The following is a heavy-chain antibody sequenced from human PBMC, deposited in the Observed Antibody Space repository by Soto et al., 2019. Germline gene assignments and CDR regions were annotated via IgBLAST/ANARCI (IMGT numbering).Heavy chain of an antibody. V-gene: IGHV6-1*01. CDR3: ANDKGSFSYNCFDP. CDR2: TYYRSKWYN. J-gene: IGHJ5*02. CDR1: VDSVSSNSAA. D-gene: IGHD3-22*01. Sequence: PSQTLSLTCAISVDSVSSNSAAWNWIRQSPSRGLEWLGRTYYRSKWYNDYAVSVKSRITINPDTSKNQFSLQLNSVTPEDTAVYFCANDKGSFSYNCFDPWGRGTLVPVSS.